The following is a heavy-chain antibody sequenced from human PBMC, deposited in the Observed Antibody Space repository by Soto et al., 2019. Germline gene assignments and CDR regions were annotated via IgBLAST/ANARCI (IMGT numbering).Heavy chain of an antibody. D-gene: IGHD2-2*01. CDR1: GGSISSGGYY. J-gene: IGHJ5*02. V-gene: IGHV4-31*03. CDR3: ARSPRSRVVVPAPSFDP. CDR2: IYYSGST. Sequence: SDTLSLTCTVSGGSISSGGYYWSWIRQHPGKGLEWIGYIYYSGSTYYNPSLKSRVTISVDTSKNQFSLKLSSVTAADTAVYYCARSPRSRVVVPAPSFDPWGQGTLVTVSS.